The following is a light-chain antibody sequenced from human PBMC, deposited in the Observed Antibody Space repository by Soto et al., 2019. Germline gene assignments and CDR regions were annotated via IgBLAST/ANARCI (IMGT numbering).Light chain of an antibody. Sequence: EIVLTQSPATLSLSPGEKAPPSCSASQSVSSYLAWDQQKPGQAPRLLIYDASNRATGVPARFSRSGSGTDFTLTISSLEPEDFALYYCQQRNNWPPITFGQGTRLEIK. V-gene: IGKV3-11*01. J-gene: IGKJ5*01. CDR2: DAS. CDR3: QQRNNWPPIT. CDR1: QSVSSY.